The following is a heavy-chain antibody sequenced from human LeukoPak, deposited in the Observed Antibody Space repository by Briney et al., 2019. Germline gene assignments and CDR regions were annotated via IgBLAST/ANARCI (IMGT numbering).Heavy chain of an antibody. D-gene: IGHD2/OR15-2a*01. Sequence: SETLSLTCTVSGGSIRSYYWSWIRQPPGKGLEWIGYTYYSGSTNYNPSLKSRVTISVDTPKNQFSLKLSSVTAADTAVYYCARGPYYADTPGAFDIWGQGTMVTVSS. J-gene: IGHJ3*02. V-gene: IGHV4-59*01. CDR3: ARGPYYADTPGAFDI. CDR1: GGSIRSYY. CDR2: TYYSGST.